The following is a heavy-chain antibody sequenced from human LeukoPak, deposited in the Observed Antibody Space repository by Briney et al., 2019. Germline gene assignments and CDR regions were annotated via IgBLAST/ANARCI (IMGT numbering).Heavy chain of an antibody. J-gene: IGHJ4*02. CDR1: VGTFSSYA. CDR3: ARTPGGNGSPPGYDYFDY. Sequence: ASVKVSCKASVGTFSSYAISWVRQAPGQGLEWMGGIIPIFGTANYAQKFQGRVTITADKSTSTAYMELSSLRSEDTAVYYCARTPGGNGSPPGYDYFDYWGQGTLVTVSS. CDR2: IIPIFGTA. V-gene: IGHV1-69*06. D-gene: IGHD1-26*01.